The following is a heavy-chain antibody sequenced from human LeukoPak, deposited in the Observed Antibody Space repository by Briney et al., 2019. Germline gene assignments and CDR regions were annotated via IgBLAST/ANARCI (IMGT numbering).Heavy chain of an antibody. Sequence: PGGSLRLSCAASGFTFSSYAMSWVRQAPGKGLEWVSAISGSGGSTFYADSVKGRFTISRDNSKNTLYLQMNSLRAEDTAVYYCAKSSSTSRNYYLDYWGQGTLVTVSS. D-gene: IGHD2-2*01. V-gene: IGHV3-23*01. CDR3: AKSSSTSRNYYLDY. CDR1: GFTFSSYA. CDR2: ISGSGGST. J-gene: IGHJ4*02.